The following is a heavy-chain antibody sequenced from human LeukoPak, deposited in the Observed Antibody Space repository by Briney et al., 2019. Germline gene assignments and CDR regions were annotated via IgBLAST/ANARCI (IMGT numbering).Heavy chain of an antibody. CDR3: ARVLANWNVAPFGY. CDR1: GYTFTGYY. CDR2: INPNSGGT. Sequence: GASVKVSCKASGYTFTGYYMHWVRQAPGQGLEWMGRINPNSGGTNYAQKFQGRVTMTRDTSNSTAYMELSRLRSDDTAVYYCARVLANWNVAPFGYWGQGTLVTVSS. D-gene: IGHD1-20*01. V-gene: IGHV1-2*06. J-gene: IGHJ4*02.